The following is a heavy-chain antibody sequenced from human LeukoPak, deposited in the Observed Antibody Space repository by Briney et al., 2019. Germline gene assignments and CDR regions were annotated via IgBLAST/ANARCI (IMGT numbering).Heavy chain of an antibody. Sequence: GGSLRLSCAASGFTFSSHALHWVRQAPGKGLEWVAVISYDGSNKYYADSVKGRFTISRDNSKNTLYLQMNSPRAEDTAVYYCAKDNDSSGYSYYFDYWGQGTLVTVSS. D-gene: IGHD3-22*01. CDR1: GFTFSSHA. CDR2: ISYDGSNK. J-gene: IGHJ4*02. V-gene: IGHV3-30*04. CDR3: AKDNDSSGYSYYFDY.